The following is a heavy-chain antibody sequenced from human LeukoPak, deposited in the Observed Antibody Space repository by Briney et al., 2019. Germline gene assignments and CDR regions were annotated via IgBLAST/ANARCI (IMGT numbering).Heavy chain of an antibody. V-gene: IGHV3-7*01. J-gene: IGHJ4*02. CDR2: IKQDGSEK. Sequence: GGSLRLSCAASGFTFSRYWMSWVRQAPGKGLEWVVNIKQDGSEKYYVDSVKGRFTISRDNAKNSLYLQMNSLRAEDTAVYYCARDLLDYYGSGTFHYWGQGTLVTVSS. D-gene: IGHD3-10*01. CDR1: GFTFSRYW. CDR3: ARDLLDYYGSGTFHY.